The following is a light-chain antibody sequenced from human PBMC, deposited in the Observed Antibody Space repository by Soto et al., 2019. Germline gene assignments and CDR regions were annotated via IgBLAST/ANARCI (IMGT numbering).Light chain of an antibody. J-gene: IGKJ1*01. CDR3: QQYHDWPPWT. V-gene: IGKV3-15*01. CDR1: QSINTN. CDR2: AAS. Sequence: EIVMTQYHATLSVSPGEGAALSCGASQSINTNLAWYQQKSGQAPRLLIYAASTRASGIPARFSGSGSGTEFALTISSLQSEDFAVYYCQQYHDWPPWTFGQGTKVDI.